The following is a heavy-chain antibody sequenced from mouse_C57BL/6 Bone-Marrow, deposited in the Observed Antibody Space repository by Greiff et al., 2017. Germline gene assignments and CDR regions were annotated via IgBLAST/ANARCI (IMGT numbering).Heavy chain of an antibody. V-gene: IGHV1-75*01. D-gene: IGHD2-12*01. J-gene: IGHJ4*01. CDR2: IFPGSGST. CDR3: ARLRRGAMDY. Sequence: QQRPGQGLERIGWIFPGSGSTYYNEKFKGKATLTVDKSSSTAYMLLSSLTSEDSAVYFCARLRRGAMDYWGQGTSVTVSS.